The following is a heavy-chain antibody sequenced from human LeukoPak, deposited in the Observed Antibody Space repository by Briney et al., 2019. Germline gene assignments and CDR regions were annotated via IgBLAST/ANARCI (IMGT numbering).Heavy chain of an antibody. CDR2: IYYSGST. Sequence: SETLSLTCTVSGGSISSYYWSWIRQPPGKGLEWIGYIYYSGSTYYNPSLKSRVTISVDTSKNQFSLKLSSVTAADTAVYYCARINLRGYSGYDYDYWGQGTLVTVSS. CDR1: GGSISSYY. D-gene: IGHD5-12*01. V-gene: IGHV4-59*12. CDR3: ARINLRGYSGYDYDY. J-gene: IGHJ4*02.